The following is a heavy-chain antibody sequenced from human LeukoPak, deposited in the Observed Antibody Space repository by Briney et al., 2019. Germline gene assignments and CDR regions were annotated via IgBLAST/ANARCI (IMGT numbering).Heavy chain of an antibody. CDR1: GVSISSGGYY. CDR3: ARKYCSGGSCYNYYGMDV. J-gene: IGHJ6*02. V-gene: IGHV4-31*03. D-gene: IGHD2-15*01. Sequence: SETLSLTCTVSGVSISSGGYYWSWIRQHPGKGLEWIGYIYYGGSTYYNPSLKSRVTISVDTSKNQFSLKLSSVTAADTAVYYCARKYCSGGSCYNYYGMDVWGQGTTVTVSS. CDR2: IYYGGST.